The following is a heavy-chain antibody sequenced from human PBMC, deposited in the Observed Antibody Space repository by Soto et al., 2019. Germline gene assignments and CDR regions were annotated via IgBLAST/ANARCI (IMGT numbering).Heavy chain of an antibody. CDR3: AKDILLTMVRGVMGWFDP. CDR1: GFTFSSYA. Sequence: EVQLLESGGGLVQPGGSLRLSCAASGFTFSSYAMSWVRQAPGKGLEWVSAISGSGGSTYYADSVKGRFTISRDNSKNTLYLQMNSLRAEDTAVYYCAKDILLTMVRGVMGWFDPWGQGTLVTVSS. V-gene: IGHV3-23*01. D-gene: IGHD3-10*01. J-gene: IGHJ5*02. CDR2: ISGSGGST.